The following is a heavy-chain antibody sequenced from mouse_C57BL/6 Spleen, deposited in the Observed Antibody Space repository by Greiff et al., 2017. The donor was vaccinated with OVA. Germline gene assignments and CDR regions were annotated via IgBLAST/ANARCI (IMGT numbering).Heavy chain of an antibody. D-gene: IGHD2-1*01. Sequence: EVQLQQSGPELVKPGASVKISCKASGYTFTDYYMNWVKQSHGKSLEWIGDINPNNGGTSYNQKFKGKATLTVDKSSSTAYMELRSLTSEDSAVYYCAKTSGNYGDYWGQGTTLTVSS. CDR2: INPNNGGT. J-gene: IGHJ2*01. V-gene: IGHV1-26*01. CDR1: GYTFTDYY. CDR3: AKTSGNYGDY.